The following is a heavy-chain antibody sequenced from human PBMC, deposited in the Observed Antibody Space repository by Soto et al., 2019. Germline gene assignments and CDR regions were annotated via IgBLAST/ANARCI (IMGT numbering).Heavy chain of an antibody. V-gene: IGHV5-51*01. J-gene: IGHJ4*02. CDR2: IYPGDSDT. CDR1: EYSFPNYW. CDR3: ARSLVIVPAAVGGFDY. D-gene: IGHD2-2*01. Sequence: PXXSLKISCKGSEYSFPNYWISWVRQMPGKGLEWMGIIYPGDSDTRYSPSFQGQVTISADKSISTAYLQWSSLKASHTAIYYCARSLVIVPAAVGGFDYWGQGTLVTVSS.